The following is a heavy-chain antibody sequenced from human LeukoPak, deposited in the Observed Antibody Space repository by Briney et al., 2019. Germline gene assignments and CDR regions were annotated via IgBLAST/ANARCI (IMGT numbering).Heavy chain of an antibody. D-gene: IGHD6-19*01. J-gene: IGHJ5*02. CDR2: IYPGDSDT. CDR1: GYRFTSYW. V-gene: IGHV5-51*01. CDR3: ARRPAGPTNWFDP. Sequence: PGESLKISCKGSGYRFTSYWIDWVRQMPGKGLEWMGSIYPGDSDTRYSPSFQGQVTISADKSISTAYLQWSSLKASDTAMYYCARRPAGPTNWFDPWGQGTLVTVSS.